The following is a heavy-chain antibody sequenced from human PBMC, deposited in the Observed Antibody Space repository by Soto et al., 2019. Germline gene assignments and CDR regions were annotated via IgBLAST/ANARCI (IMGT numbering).Heavy chain of an antibody. Sequence: SETLSLTCTVSGVSIISGSYYWGWIRQPPGKGLEWIGYIYYSGSTYYNPSLKSRVIISVDTSKNQFSLKLTSVTAADTAVYYSAKMVFYGSTQHIDYWGQGTQVTVSS. CDR3: AKMVFYGSTQHIDY. V-gene: IGHV4-30-4*01. CDR1: GVSIISGSYY. CDR2: IYYSGST. D-gene: IGHD2-8*01. J-gene: IGHJ4*02.